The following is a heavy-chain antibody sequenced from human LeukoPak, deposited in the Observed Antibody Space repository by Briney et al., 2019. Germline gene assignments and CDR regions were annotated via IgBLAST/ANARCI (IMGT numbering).Heavy chain of an antibody. D-gene: IGHD3-16*02. CDR1: GFTFSSYG. CDR3: AKDRVITFGGVIALFDY. J-gene: IGHJ4*02. V-gene: IGHV3-23*01. CDR2: ISGSGGST. Sequence: GGSLRLSCAASGFTFSSYGMSWVRQAPGKGLEWVSAISGSGGSTYYADSVKGRFTISRDNSKNTLYLQMNSLRAEDTAVYYCAKDRVITFGGVIALFDYWGQGTLVTVSS.